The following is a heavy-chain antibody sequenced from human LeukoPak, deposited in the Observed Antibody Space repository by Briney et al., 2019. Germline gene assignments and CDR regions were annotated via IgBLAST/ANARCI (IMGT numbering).Heavy chain of an antibody. Sequence: AGGSLRLSCAASGFTFSSYEMNWVRQAPGKGLEWVSVTSGSGENSYYADSVKGRFTISRDNFKNTLYLQMNSLRAEDTAVYYCANGAAAGTPTIGDYWGQGTLVTVSS. V-gene: IGHV3-23*01. J-gene: IGHJ4*02. CDR1: GFTFSSYE. CDR2: TSGSGENS. D-gene: IGHD6-13*01. CDR3: ANGAAAGTPTIGDY.